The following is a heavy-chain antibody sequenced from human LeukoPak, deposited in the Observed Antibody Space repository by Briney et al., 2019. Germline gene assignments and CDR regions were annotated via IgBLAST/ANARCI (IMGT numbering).Heavy chain of an antibody. Sequence: SETLSLTCAVYGGSFSGYYWSWIRQPPGKGLEWIGEINHSGSTNYNPPLKSRVTISVDTSKNQFSLKLSSVTAADTAVYYCARVLWFGDPWGRGTLVTVSS. D-gene: IGHD3-10*01. V-gene: IGHV4-34*01. CDR1: GGSFSGYY. CDR3: ARVLWFGDP. J-gene: IGHJ5*02. CDR2: INHSGST.